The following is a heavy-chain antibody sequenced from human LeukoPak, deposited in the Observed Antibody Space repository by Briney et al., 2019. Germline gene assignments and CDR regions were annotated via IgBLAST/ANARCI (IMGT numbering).Heavy chain of an antibody. J-gene: IGHJ4*02. CDR3: AKASYGLIDY. CDR2: ISGSGGST. CDR1: GFTFSTYA. D-gene: IGHD3-10*01. V-gene: IGHV3-23*01. Sequence: GKSLRLSCAASGFTFSTYAMSWVRQVPGKGLEWVSAISGSGGSTYYADSVKGRFTISRDNSKNTLYLQMNSLRAEDTAVYYCAKASYGLIDYWGQGTLVTVSS.